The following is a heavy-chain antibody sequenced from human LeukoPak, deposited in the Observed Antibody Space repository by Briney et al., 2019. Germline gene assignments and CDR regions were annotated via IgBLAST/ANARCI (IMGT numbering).Heavy chain of an antibody. CDR1: GFSIGNYG. CDR3: ARDWGSSGWYNWFDP. Sequence: GTSLRLSCAVSGFSIGNYGMHWVRPAPDKGLEWVAMISHDGGVNYYGDSVKGRLTISRDNSESTLYLQMNSLRVEDTAVYYCARDWGSSGWYNWFDPWGQGTLVTVSS. D-gene: IGHD6-19*01. J-gene: IGHJ5*02. V-gene: IGHV3-30*03. CDR2: ISHDGGVN.